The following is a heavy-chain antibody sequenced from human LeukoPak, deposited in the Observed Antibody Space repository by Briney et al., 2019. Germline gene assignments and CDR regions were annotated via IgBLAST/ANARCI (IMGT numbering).Heavy chain of an antibody. CDR2: IKLDGSEN. D-gene: IGHD5-18*01. CDR3: ARDAEGRRYSPQDY. V-gene: IGHV3-7*01. J-gene: IGHJ4*02. CDR1: GFTFSSYW. Sequence: GGSLRLSCAASGFTFSSYWMIWVRQAPGKGLQWVANIKLDGSENYYVDSVRGRFTISRDNAKKTLFLQMSSLRVEDTAVYYCARDAEGRRYSPQDYWGQGSLVTVSS.